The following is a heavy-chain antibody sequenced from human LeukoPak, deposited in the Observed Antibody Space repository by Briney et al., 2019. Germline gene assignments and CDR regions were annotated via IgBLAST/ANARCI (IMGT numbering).Heavy chain of an antibody. CDR2: INPNSGGT. D-gene: IGHD4-11*01. J-gene: IGHJ4*02. CDR3: ARDHYSNPSFDY. Sequence: ASVKVSCKASGYTFTGYYMHWVRQAPGQGLEWMGWINPNSGGTNYAQKFQGRVTMTRDTSISTAYMELSRLRSDDTAVYYCARDHYSNPSFDYWGQGTLVTVSS. V-gene: IGHV1-2*02. CDR1: GYTFTGYY.